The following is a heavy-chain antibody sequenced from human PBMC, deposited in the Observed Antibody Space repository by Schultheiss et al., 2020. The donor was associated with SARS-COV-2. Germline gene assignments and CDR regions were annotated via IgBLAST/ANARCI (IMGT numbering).Heavy chain of an antibody. J-gene: IGHJ6*03. D-gene: IGHD2-2*02. V-gene: IGHV6-1*01. Sequence: SETLSLTCAISGDSVSSNSAAWNWIRQSPSRGLEWLGRTYYRSKWYNDYAVSVKSRITINPDTSKNQFSLQLNSVTPEDTAVYYCAREDCSSTSCYIAYYYYMDVWGKGTTVTVSS. CDR1: GDSVSSNSAA. CDR2: TYYRSKWYN. CDR3: AREDCSSTSCYIAYYYYMDV.